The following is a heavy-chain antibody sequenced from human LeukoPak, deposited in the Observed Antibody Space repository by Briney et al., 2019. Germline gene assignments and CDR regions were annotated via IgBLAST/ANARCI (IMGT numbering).Heavy chain of an antibody. CDR3: ARDSPTSAWYSGFVDPFDY. V-gene: IGHV1-18*01. Sequence: ASVKVSCKASGYTFNTYGITWVRQAPGQGLEWMGWIGAYNGDTNYAQKFQGRLTMTTDTSTSTAFMDLRRLRPDDTAVYYCARDSPTSAWYSGFVDPFDYWGQGTLVTVSS. CDR2: IGAYNGDT. CDR1: GYTFNTYG. J-gene: IGHJ4*02. D-gene: IGHD6-19*01.